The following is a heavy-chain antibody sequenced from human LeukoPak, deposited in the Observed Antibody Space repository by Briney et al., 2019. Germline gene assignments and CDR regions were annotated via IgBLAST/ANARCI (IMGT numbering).Heavy chain of an antibody. CDR3: ARGHHIVVVTAPNYFDY. CDR1: GFTFSSYA. CDR2: ISGSGGST. J-gene: IGHJ4*02. V-gene: IGHV3-23*01. D-gene: IGHD2-21*02. Sequence: GGSLRLSCAASGFTFSSYAMSWVRQAPGKGLEWVSAISGSGGSTYYADSVKGRFTISRDNSKNTLYLQMNSLRAEDTAVYYCARGHHIVVVTAPNYFDYWGQGTLVTVSS.